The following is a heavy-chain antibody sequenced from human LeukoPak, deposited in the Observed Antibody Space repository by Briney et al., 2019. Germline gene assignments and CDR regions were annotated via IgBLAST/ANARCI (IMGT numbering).Heavy chain of an antibody. CDR2: SRRLGNTYTT. CDR1: GFTFSSYW. D-gene: IGHD2/OR15-2a*01. Sequence: GGSLRLYCAASGFTFSSYWMSWFRQAPGKGLEWVSRSRRLGNTYTTEYAASLRGRCSMSRDDSKKSLHLQMNSLKTEDTAVYYCVRYYFESGRTLSSIYWGRGTLVTVSS. J-gene: IGHJ4*02. V-gene: IGHV3-72*01. CDR3: VRYYFESGRTLSSIY.